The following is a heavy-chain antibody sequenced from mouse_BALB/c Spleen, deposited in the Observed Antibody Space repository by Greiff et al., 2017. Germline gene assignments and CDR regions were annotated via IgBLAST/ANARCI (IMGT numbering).Heavy chain of an antibody. Sequence: EVKLMESGPGLVKPSQSLSLTCSVTGYSITSGYYWNWIRQFPGNKLEWMGYISYDGSNNYNPSLKNRISITRDTSKNQFFLKLNSVTTEDTATYYCARGDEYGNSWFAYWGQGTLVTVSA. V-gene: IGHV3-6*02. J-gene: IGHJ3*01. CDR3: ARGDEYGNSWFAY. CDR2: ISYDGSN. CDR1: GYSITSGYY. D-gene: IGHD2-10*02.